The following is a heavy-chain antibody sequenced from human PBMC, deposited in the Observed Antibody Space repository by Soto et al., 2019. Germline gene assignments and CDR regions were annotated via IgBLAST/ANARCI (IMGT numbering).Heavy chain of an antibody. Sequence: EVQLLESGGGLVQPGGSLRLSCAASGFTFSSYAMSWVRQAPGKGLEWVSAISGSGGSTYYADSVKGRFTISRDNSKNTLYLQMNSRRAEDTAVYYCAKDPGDYVWGSYRPDAFDIWGQGTMVTVSS. D-gene: IGHD3-16*02. J-gene: IGHJ3*02. V-gene: IGHV3-23*01. CDR3: AKDPGDYVWGSYRPDAFDI. CDR2: ISGSGGST. CDR1: GFTFSSYA.